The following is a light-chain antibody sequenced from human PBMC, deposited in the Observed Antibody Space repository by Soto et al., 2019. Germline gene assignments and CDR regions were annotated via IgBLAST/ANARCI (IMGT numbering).Light chain of an antibody. Sequence: DIHMTQSPSFLSASVGDRVTITCRASQDINDWLAWYQQKPGKAPKLLIYGASTLQSGVPPRFSGSGSETNFTLTINSLQPEDFAAYYCQQIDSFPYSFGQGTNLAIK. CDR1: QDINDW. J-gene: IGKJ2*03. CDR2: GAS. CDR3: QQIDSFPYS. V-gene: IGKV1-12*01.